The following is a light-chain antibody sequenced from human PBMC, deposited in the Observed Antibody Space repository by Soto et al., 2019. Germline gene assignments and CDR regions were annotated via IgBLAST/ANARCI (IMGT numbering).Light chain of an antibody. J-gene: IGKJ1*01. CDR3: QQRSNWPPWT. CDR1: QSVRSSY. CDR2: GAS. Sequence: EIVLTQSPDTLSLSPGESATLSCRASQSVRSSYLAWYQQKPGQAPRLLIYGASNRATGIPDRFSGSGSGTDFTLTISSLEPEDFAVYYCQQRSNWPPWTFGQGTKVDIK. V-gene: IGKV3D-20*02.